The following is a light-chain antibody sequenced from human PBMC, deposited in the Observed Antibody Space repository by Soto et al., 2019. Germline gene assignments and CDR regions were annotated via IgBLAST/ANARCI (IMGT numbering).Light chain of an antibody. J-gene: IGKJ3*01. CDR1: QSVSSSY. CDR2: GAS. Sequence: EIVLTQSPGTLSLSPGERATLSCRASQSVSSSYLAWYQQKPGQAPRLLIYGASSRATGIPDRFSGSGSGTDFTLTISRMAPEDFEVYYCQQYGTSPFTFGPGTKVDIK. V-gene: IGKV3-20*01. CDR3: QQYGTSPFT.